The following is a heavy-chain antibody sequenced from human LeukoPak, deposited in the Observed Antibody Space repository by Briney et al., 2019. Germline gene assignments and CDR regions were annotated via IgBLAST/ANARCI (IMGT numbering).Heavy chain of an antibody. CDR3: ARSVSGLDY. V-gene: IGHV1-2*02. D-gene: IGHD6-19*01. Sequence: ASVNVSCKASGYTFRDYYQHWVRQAPGQGLEWMGWISPDRGATNHAQKFQGRVTMTRDTSIRTAYMELSRLTSDDTAVYYCARSVSGLDYWGQGTLVTVSS. CDR2: ISPDRGAT. J-gene: IGHJ4*02. CDR1: GYTFRDYY.